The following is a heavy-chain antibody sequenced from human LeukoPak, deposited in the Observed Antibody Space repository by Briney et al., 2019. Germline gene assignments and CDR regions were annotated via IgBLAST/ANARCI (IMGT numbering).Heavy chain of an antibody. D-gene: IGHD4-17*01. V-gene: IGHV3-23*01. Sequence: PGGSLRLSCAASGFTFNTYAMSWVRQAPGKGLEWVSTIRGSGGATYYADSVKGRFTISRDNSKNTMYLQMNSLRVEDIAIYYCVRAFTVTTHFDSWGQGTLVTVSS. CDR3: VRAFTVTTHFDS. J-gene: IGHJ4*02. CDR1: GFTFNTYA. CDR2: IRGSGGAT.